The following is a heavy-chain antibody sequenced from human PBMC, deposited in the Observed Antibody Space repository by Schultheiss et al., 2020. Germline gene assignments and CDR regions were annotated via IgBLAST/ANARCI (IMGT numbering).Heavy chain of an antibody. J-gene: IGHJ4*02. Sequence: ASLKLSCKASGYTFTSYGISWVRQAPGQGLEWMGGIIPIFGTANYAQKFQGRVTMTTDTSTSTAYMELRSLRSDDTAVYYCARVSRNDFWSGYYYNVDYWGQGTMVTVSS. V-gene: IGHV1-18*01. D-gene: IGHD3-3*01. CDR2: IIPIFGTA. CDR1: GYTFTSYG. CDR3: ARVSRNDFWSGYYYNVDY.